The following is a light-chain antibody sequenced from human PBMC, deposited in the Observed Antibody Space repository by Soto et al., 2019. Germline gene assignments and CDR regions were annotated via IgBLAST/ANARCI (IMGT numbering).Light chain of an antibody. V-gene: IGKV3-15*01. Sequence: EIGMTQSPATLSVSQGERATLSCRASQSVSSNLAWYQQKPGQAPRLLIYGASTRATGIPARFSGSGSGPEYTLTITGLEPEDFAVYSCQQYGFSPISFGQGTRLEIK. CDR2: GAS. J-gene: IGKJ5*01. CDR1: QSVSSN. CDR3: QQYGFSPIS.